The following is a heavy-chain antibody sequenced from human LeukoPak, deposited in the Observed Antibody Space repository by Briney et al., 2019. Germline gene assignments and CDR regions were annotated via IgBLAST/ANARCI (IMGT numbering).Heavy chain of an antibody. V-gene: IGHV3-23*01. CDR3: AQEVTTVVDP. Sequence: GGSLRLSCAASGFIFSSYAMSWVRQAPGKGLEWVSAISDSGSSTYYADSVRGRFTVSRDNSKKTVYLQMVSLRAEDTAMYYCAQEVTTVVDPWGQGTLVTVSS. D-gene: IGHD4-11*01. CDR2: ISDSGSST. CDR1: GFIFSSYA. J-gene: IGHJ4*02.